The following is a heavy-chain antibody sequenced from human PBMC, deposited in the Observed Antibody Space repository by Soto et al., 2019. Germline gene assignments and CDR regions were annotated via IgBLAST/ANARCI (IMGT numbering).Heavy chain of an antibody. Sequence: LEWMGGIIPIFGTANYAQKFQGRVTITADESTSTAYMELSSLRSEDTAVYYCARVFSSSESYYYYGMDVWGQGTTVTVSS. J-gene: IGHJ6*02. CDR3: ARVFSSSESYYYYGMDV. V-gene: IGHV1-69*01. D-gene: IGHD6-6*01. CDR2: IIPIFGTA.